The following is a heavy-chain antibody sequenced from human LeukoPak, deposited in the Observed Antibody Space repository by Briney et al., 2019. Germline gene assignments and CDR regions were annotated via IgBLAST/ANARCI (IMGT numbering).Heavy chain of an antibody. Sequence: PSQTLSFTCTVSGGSISSGGYYWSWIRQHPGKGLEWIGYIYYSGSTYYNPSLKSRVTMSVDTSKNQFSLKLSSVTAADTAVYYCARVDITALTRFDYWGQGTLVTVSS. CDR2: IYYSGST. CDR3: ARVDITALTRFDY. J-gene: IGHJ4*02. V-gene: IGHV4-31*03. CDR1: GGSISSGGYY. D-gene: IGHD3-10*01.